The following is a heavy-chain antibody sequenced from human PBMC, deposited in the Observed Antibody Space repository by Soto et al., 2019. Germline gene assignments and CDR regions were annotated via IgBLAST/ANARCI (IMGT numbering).Heavy chain of an antibody. Sequence: EVHLVESGGGLVQTGGSLRLSCAIYESTVRRDWMNWVRQAPGKGLEWVAHINQDGSEKYYVDSVKGRFTTSRDNANNLLSLQMNSLGAGDAAMYYCSGGVGDAFWGQGTLVTVSS. CDR2: INQDGSEK. V-gene: IGHV3-7*03. D-gene: IGHD1-26*01. CDR3: SGGVGDAF. CDR1: ESTVRRDW. J-gene: IGHJ4*02.